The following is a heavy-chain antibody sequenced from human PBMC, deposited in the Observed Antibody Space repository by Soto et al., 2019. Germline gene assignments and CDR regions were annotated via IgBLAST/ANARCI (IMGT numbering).Heavy chain of an antibody. J-gene: IGHJ4*02. Sequence: QVQLVQSGAEVKKPGASVKVSCKASGYTFTNYGISWVRQAPGQGLEWMGWINAYNGNTKYAQKLQGRVTMTTDTSTSTAYMAPRGLTSDDTAVYYCARDQAMAQFDYWGQGTLVTVSS. CDR1: GYTFTNYG. V-gene: IGHV1-18*01. D-gene: IGHD5-18*01. CDR3: ARDQAMAQFDY. CDR2: INAYNGNT.